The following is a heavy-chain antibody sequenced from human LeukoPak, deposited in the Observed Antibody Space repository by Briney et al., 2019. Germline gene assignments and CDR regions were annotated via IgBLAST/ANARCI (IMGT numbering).Heavy chain of an antibody. CDR2: INAGNGNT. CDR3: ARGSSSWYPPYYYGMDV. CDR1: GYTFTSYA. V-gene: IGHV1-3*01. J-gene: IGHJ6*04. D-gene: IGHD6-13*01. Sequence: EASVKVSRKASGYTFTSYAMHWVRQAPGQRLEWMGWINAGNGNTKYSQKFQGRVTITRDTSASTAYMELSSLRSEDTAVYYCARGSSSWYPPYYYGMDVWGKGTTVTVSS.